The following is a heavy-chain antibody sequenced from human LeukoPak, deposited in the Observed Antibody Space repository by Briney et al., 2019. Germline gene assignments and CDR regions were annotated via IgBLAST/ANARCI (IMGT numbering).Heavy chain of an antibody. V-gene: IGHV3-30*18. CDR1: GFTFSSYG. D-gene: IGHD4-17*01. Sequence: GRSLRLSCAASGFTFSSYGMHWVRQAPGKGLEWVAVISYDGSNKYYADSVKGRFTISRDNPKNTLYLQMNSLRAEDTAVYYCAKELANPRMTTVTPAGSDYWGQGTLVTVSS. J-gene: IGHJ4*02. CDR3: AKELANPRMTTVTPAGSDY. CDR2: ISYDGSNK.